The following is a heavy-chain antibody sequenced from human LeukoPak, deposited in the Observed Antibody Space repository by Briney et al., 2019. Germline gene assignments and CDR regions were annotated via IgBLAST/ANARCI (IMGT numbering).Heavy chain of an antibody. CDR1: GYSISSGYY. V-gene: IGHV4-38-2*02. Sequence: SETLSLTCTVSGYSISSGYYWGWIRQPPGKGLEWIGSIYHSGSTYYNPSLKSRVTISVDTSKNQFSLKLSSVTAADTAVYYCASVYYDFWSGYYLGPHGWFDLWGQGTLVTVSS. J-gene: IGHJ5*02. CDR2: IYHSGST. CDR3: ASVYYDFWSGYYLGPHGWFDL. D-gene: IGHD3-3*01.